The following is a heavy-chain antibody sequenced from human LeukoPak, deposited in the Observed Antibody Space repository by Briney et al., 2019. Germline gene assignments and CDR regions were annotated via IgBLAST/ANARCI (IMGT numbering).Heavy chain of an antibody. Sequence: PSETLSLTCAVYGGSFSGYYWSWIRQPPGKGLEWIGSIYHSGSTYYNPSLKSRVTISVDTSKNQFSLKLSSVTAADTAFYYCASDRIWFGESTNEYWGQGTLVTVSS. V-gene: IGHV4-34*01. CDR3: ASDRIWFGESTNEY. CDR1: GGSFSGYY. D-gene: IGHD3-10*01. J-gene: IGHJ4*02. CDR2: IYHSGST.